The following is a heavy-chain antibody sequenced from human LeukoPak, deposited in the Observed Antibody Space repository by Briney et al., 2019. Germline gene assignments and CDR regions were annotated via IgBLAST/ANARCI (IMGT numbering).Heavy chain of an antibody. CDR2: ISSSSSTI. V-gene: IGHV3-48*01. Sequence: GGSLRLSCAASGFTFSSYSMNWVRQAPGKGLEWVSYISSSSSTIYYADSVKGRFTISRDNAKNSLYLQMNSLRAEDTAVYYCASEGIRSGSYGFTDYWGQGTLVTVSS. J-gene: IGHJ4*02. CDR3: ASEGIRSGSYGFTDY. D-gene: IGHD1-26*01. CDR1: GFTFSSYS.